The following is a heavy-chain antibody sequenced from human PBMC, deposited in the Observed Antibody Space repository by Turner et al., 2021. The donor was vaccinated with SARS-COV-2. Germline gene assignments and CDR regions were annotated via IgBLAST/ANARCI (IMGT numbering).Heavy chain of an antibody. D-gene: IGHD2-21*02. CDR3: ATGYAYCGADCSIDY. CDR2: FDPEDGET. CDR1: GYTLIELS. Sequence: QVQLVQSGAEVKKPGASVKVSCKVSGYTLIELSMHWVRQAPGKGLEWMGGFDPEDGETIYAQKFQGRVTMTEDTSTDTAYMELSILRSEDTAVYYCATGYAYCGADCSIDYWGQGTLVTVSS. V-gene: IGHV1-24*01. J-gene: IGHJ4*02.